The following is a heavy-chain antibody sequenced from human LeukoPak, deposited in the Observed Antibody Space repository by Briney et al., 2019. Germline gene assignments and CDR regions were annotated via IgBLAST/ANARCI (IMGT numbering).Heavy chain of an antibody. CDR3: AKASAMIVVVSKHFDY. Sequence: PGGSLRLSCAASGFTFSSNAMSWVRQAPGKGLEWVSGISGSGGRTYYADSVKGRFTISRDNSKNTLYLQMNSLRAEDTAVYYCAKASAMIVVVSKHFDYWGQGTLVTVSS. CDR2: ISGSGGRT. J-gene: IGHJ4*02. CDR1: GFTFSSNA. V-gene: IGHV3-23*01. D-gene: IGHD3-22*01.